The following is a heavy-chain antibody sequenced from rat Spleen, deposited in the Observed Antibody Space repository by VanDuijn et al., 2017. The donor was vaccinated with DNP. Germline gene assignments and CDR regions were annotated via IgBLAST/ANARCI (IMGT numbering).Heavy chain of an antibody. V-gene: IGHV5S23*01. CDR1: GFTFSNYY. CDR3: TRVDYDGSYYYGWYFDF. Sequence: EVQLVESGGGLVQPGNSLKLSCAASGFTFSNYYMAWVRQAPTKGLEWVASISTGGGNTYYRDSVKGRFTISRDNAKSTLYLQMNSLRSEDTATYYCTRVDYDGSYYYGWYFDFWGPGTMVTVSS. J-gene: IGHJ1*01. D-gene: IGHD1-12*02. CDR2: ISTGGGNT.